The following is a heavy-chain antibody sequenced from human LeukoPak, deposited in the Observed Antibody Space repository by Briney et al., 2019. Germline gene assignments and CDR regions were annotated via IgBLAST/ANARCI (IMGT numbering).Heavy chain of an antibody. V-gene: IGHV1-2*02. CDR2: INPNSGGT. CDR1: GYTFTGYY. Sequence: ASVKVSCKASGYTFTGYYMHWVRQAPGQGLEWMGWINPNSGGTNYAQKFQGRVTMTRDTSISTAYMELSRLRSDDTAVYYCARVWSDGGSSKDNWFDPRGQGTLVTVSS. J-gene: IGHJ5*02. D-gene: IGHD2-15*01. CDR3: ARVWSDGGSSKDNWFDP.